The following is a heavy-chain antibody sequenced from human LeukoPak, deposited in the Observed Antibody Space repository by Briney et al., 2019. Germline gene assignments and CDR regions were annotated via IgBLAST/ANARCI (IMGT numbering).Heavy chain of an antibody. CDR3: ARGRYYFDY. D-gene: IGHD3-10*01. J-gene: IGHJ4*02. V-gene: IGHV3-23*01. Sequence: GGSLRLSCAASGFTFSTSAMSWVRQAPGKGLEWVSGISGSGDSTYYVDSVKGRFTISRDNSKSTLYLHMNSLRAEDTAIYYCARGRYYFDYWGQGTLVTVSS. CDR2: ISGSGDST. CDR1: GFTFSTSA.